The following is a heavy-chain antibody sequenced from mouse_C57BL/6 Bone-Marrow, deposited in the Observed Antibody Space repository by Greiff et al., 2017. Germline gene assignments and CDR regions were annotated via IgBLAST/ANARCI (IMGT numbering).Heavy chain of an antibody. CDR3: ARRIGAY. Sequence: EVKLQESGPGLVKPSQSLSLTCSVTGYSITSGYYWNWIRQFPGNKLEWMGYISYDGSNNYNPSLKNRISITRDTSKNQFFLKLNSVTTEDTATYYCARRIGAYWGQGTLVTVSA. CDR2: ISYDGSN. J-gene: IGHJ3*01. V-gene: IGHV3-6*01. CDR1: GYSITSGYY.